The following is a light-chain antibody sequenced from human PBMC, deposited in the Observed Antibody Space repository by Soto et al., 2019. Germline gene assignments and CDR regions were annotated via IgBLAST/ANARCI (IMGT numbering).Light chain of an antibody. V-gene: IGKV1-5*03. CDR3: QQYSTYPYI. CDR2: KAS. J-gene: IGKJ2*01. CDR1: QSINRW. Sequence: DIQMTQSPSTLSASVGDRVTITCRASQSINRWLAWYLQKPGKAPKLLIYKASTLESGVPSRFSGGGLGTEFSLNITSLQPDDFATYYCQQYSTYPYIFGQGTKVDIK.